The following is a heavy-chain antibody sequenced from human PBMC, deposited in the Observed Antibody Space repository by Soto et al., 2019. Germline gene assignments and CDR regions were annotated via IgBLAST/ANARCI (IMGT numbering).Heavy chain of an antibody. CDR3: ATDWFGTITGITYWCFDL. CDR2: IIPILDIT. J-gene: IGHJ2*01. D-gene: IGHD3-10*01. V-gene: IGHV1-69*12. CDR1: GGTFSNYG. Sequence: QVQLVQSGAEVRKPGSSVKVSCKASGGTFSNYGISWVRQAPGQGLEWMGGIIPILDITNYAQRFQGRVTFTADESPTTAYMELTSLRPEDSAIYYCATDWFGTITGITYWCFDLWGRGTLVTVSS.